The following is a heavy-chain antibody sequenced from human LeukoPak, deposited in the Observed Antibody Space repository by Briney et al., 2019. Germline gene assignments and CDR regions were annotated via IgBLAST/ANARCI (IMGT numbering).Heavy chain of an antibody. CDR3: TRAVAGHPD. D-gene: IGHD6-19*01. CDR1: GVPFSNYY. J-gene: IGHJ4*02. Sequence: SETLSLTCAVSGVPFSNYYWSWVRQSPRQGLEWIGEINHSGYTNYNPSLKSRVTMSIDTSKNQLSLTLTSVTAADAGVYYCTRAVAGHPDWGQGTLVTVSS. CDR2: INHSGYT. V-gene: IGHV4-34*01.